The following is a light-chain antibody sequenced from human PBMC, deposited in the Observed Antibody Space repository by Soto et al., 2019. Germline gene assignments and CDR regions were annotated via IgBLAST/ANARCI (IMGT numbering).Light chain of an antibody. J-gene: IGKJ1*01. V-gene: IGKV3-20*01. CDR2: DAS. CDR3: HQYNSYPAA. CDR1: LSVSNNY. Sequence: ENVCSRSLGAPCLCLGGKAPLSCRASLSVSNNYLAWYQQKPGQAPRLLIYDASTRATGLPDRFSGSGSGTEFTLTISSLQPDDFATYYCHQYNSYPAAFGQGTKVDIK.